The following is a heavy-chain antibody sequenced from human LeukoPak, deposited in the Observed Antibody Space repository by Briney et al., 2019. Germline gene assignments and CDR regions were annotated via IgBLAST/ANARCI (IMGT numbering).Heavy chain of an antibody. Sequence: ASVKVSRKASGYTFTGYYMHWVRQAPGQGLEWMGWINPNSGGTNYAQKFQGRVTMTRDTSISTAHMELSRLRSDDTAVYYCARDSYYDSSGYYFLTDAFDIWGQGTMVTVSS. CDR2: INPNSGGT. J-gene: IGHJ3*02. CDR1: GYTFTGYY. V-gene: IGHV1-2*02. D-gene: IGHD3-22*01. CDR3: ARDSYYDSSGYYFLTDAFDI.